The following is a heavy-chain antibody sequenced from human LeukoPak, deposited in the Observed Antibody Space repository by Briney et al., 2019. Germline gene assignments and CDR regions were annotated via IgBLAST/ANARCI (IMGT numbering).Heavy chain of an antibody. J-gene: IGHJ3*02. CDR2: INGSGGST. D-gene: IGHD5-12*01. Sequence: GGSLRLSRAASGFTFSRYAMRWVRQAPGKELEWVSAINGSGGSTYYADSLKGRITLSRDNSKNTLYLQMNSLRAEDTAVYYCARRLPPYGDAFDIWGQGTMVTVSS. CDR1: GFTFSRYA. CDR3: ARRLPPYGDAFDI. V-gene: IGHV3-23*01.